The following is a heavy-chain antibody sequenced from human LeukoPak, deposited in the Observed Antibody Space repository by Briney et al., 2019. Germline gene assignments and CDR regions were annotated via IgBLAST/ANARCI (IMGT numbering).Heavy chain of an antibody. Sequence: SETLSLTCAVYGGSFSGYYWSWIRQPPGKGLEWIGEINHSGSTNYNPSLKSRVTISVDTSKNQFSLKLSSVTAADTAVYYCARDLGGWDSYYYYYYMDVWGKGTTVTVSS. D-gene: IGHD6-19*01. CDR2: INHSGST. V-gene: IGHV4-34*01. CDR3: ARDLGGWDSYYYYYYMDV. CDR1: GGSFSGYY. J-gene: IGHJ6*03.